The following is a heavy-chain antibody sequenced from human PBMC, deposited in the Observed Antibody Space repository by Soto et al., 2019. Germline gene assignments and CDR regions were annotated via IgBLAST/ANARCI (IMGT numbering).Heavy chain of an antibody. D-gene: IGHD1-26*01. CDR3: ARVPLRSYYYYYYGMDV. J-gene: IGHJ6*02. V-gene: IGHV4-4*02. CDR2: IYHSGST. Sequence: SETLSLTCAVSGGSISSSNWWSWVRQPPGKGLEWIGEIYHSGSTNYNPSLKSRVTISVDKSKNQFSLKLSSVTAADPAVYYFARVPLRSYYYYYYGMDVWGQGTTVTVSS. CDR1: GGSISSSNW.